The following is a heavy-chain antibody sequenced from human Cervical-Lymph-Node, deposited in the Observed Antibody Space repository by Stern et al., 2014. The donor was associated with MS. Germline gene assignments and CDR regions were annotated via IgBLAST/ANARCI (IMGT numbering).Heavy chain of an antibody. CDR2: ISPKTGSA. CDR1: GYTFTAYF. CDR3: ARDRGSYSDY. Sequence: QVQLVESGAEVERPGASVKVSCKASGYTFTAYFLHWVRQAPGQGLEWVVWISPKTGSATYAQKFQDRVTMTRDTSINTGYMEVSSLRSDDTAVYYCARDRGSYSDYWGQGTLVAVSS. V-gene: IGHV1-2*02. D-gene: IGHD1-26*01. J-gene: IGHJ4*02.